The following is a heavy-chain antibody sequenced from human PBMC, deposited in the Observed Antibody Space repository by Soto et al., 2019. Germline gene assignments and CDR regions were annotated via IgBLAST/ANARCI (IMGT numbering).Heavy chain of an antibody. Sequence: PSETLSLTCTVSGGSISSYYWSWIRQPPGKGLEWIGYIYYSGSTNYNPSLKSRVTISVDTSKNQFSLKLSSVTAADTAVYYCARYCGGDCSPVYYFDYWGQGTLVTVS. J-gene: IGHJ4*02. D-gene: IGHD2-21*01. CDR1: GGSISSYY. V-gene: IGHV4-59*08. CDR3: ARYCGGDCSPVYYFDY. CDR2: IYYSGST.